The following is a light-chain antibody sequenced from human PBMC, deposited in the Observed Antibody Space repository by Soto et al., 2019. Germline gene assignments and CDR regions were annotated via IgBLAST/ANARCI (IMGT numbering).Light chain of an antibody. J-gene: IGLJ1*01. CDR3: SSYTSSSTYV. CDR1: SSDVGDYNY. CDR2: EVS. Sequence: QSALTQPASVSGSPGQSITIACTGTSSDVGDYNYDSWYQQHPGKAPKLMIYEVSNRPSGVSNRFSGSKSGNTASLAISGLQAEDEADYYCSSYTSSSTYVFGTGTKLTVL. V-gene: IGLV2-14*01.